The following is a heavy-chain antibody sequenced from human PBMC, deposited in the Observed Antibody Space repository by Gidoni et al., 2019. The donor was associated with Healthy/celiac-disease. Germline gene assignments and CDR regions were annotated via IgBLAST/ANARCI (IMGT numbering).Heavy chain of an antibody. J-gene: IGHJ4*02. CDR1: GGTFSSYA. D-gene: IGHD2-21*02. CDR3: AGPPPAYCGGDCYQSQS. CDR2: IIPIFGTA. Sequence: QVQLVQSGAEVKKPGSSVKVSCKASGGTFSSYAISWVRQAPGQGLEWMGGIIPIFGTANYAQKFQGRVTITADESTSTAYMELSSLRSEDTAVYYCAGPPPAYCGGDCYQSQSWGQGTLVTVSS. V-gene: IGHV1-69*01.